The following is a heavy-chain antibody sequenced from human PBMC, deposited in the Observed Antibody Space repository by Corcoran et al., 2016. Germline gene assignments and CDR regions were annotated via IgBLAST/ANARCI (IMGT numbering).Heavy chain of an antibody. CDR2: TYYRSKWYN. D-gene: IGHD1-26*01. Sequence: QVQLQQSSPGLVMPSQTLSLTGAIFGDSVSSNSDAWNWIRQSQSRGLEWLGRTYYRSKWYNDYAVSVKSRITINPDTSKNQFSLQLNSVTPEDTAVYYCARVKWAVGYYYGMDVCGQGNTFTVSS. J-gene: IGHJ6*02. CDR3: ARVKWAVGYYYGMDV. CDR1: GDSVSSNSDA. V-gene: IGHV6-1*01.